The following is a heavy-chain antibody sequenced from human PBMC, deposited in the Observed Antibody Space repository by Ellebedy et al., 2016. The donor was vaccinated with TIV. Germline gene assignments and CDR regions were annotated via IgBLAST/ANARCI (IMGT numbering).Heavy chain of an antibody. CDR1: GFTFSGSA. J-gene: IGHJ6*02. V-gene: IGHV3-73*01. D-gene: IGHD5-24*01. CDR3: TRQVEMATITRYYYYGMDV. CDR2: IRSKANSYAT. Sequence: GGSLRLSXAASGFTFSGSAMRWVRQASGKGLGWVGFIRSKANSYATAYAASVKGRFTISRDDSKNTAYLQMNSLKTEDTAVYYCTRQVEMATITRYYYYGMDVWGQGTTVTVSS.